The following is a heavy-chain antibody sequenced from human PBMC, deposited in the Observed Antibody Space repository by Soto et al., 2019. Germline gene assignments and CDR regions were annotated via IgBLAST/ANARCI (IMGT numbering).Heavy chain of an antibody. D-gene: IGHD2-2*01. CDR3: AKDVYRTATMPCFDT. V-gene: IGHV3-23*01. CDR2: IDDSVAST. J-gene: IGHJ5*02. CDR1: SFTCIHYA. Sequence: PWGSLRLPCEASSFTCIHYAMISVPQAPGKGLETVSGIDDSVASTYYADSMKGRFSISRDSSNITLYLQMHGLRVEDTAVYYCAKDVYRTATMPCFDTWGQGTLVNVSS.